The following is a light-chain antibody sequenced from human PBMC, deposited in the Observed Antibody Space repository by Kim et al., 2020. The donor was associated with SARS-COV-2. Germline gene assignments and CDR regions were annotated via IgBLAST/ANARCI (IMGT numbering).Light chain of an antibody. CDR3: NSRASNDNVV. CDR1: SLRSYY. J-gene: IGLJ2*01. V-gene: IGLV3-19*01. CDR2: GKN. Sequence: SSELTQDPAVSVALGQTVRITFQGDSLRSYYATWYQQKPGQAPILVIYGKNNRPSGIPDRFSGSSSGNTASLTITGTQAGDEADYYCNSRASNDNVVFGG.